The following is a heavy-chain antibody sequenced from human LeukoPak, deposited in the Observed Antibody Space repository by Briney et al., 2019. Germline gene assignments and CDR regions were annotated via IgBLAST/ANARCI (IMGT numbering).Heavy chain of an antibody. CDR1: GGSFSGYY. CDR3: AREKYCSGGSCLDY. D-gene: IGHD2-15*01. V-gene: IGHV4-34*01. CDR2: INHSGST. Sequence: PSETLSLTCAVYGGSFSGYYWSWIRQPPGKGLEWIGEINHSGSTSYNPSLKSRVTISVDTSKNQFSLKLSSVTAADTAVYYCAREKYCSGGSCLDYWGQGTLVTVSS. J-gene: IGHJ4*02.